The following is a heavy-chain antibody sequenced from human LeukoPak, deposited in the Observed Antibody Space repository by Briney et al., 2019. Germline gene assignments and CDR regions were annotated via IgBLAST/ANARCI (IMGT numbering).Heavy chain of an antibody. Sequence: SETLSLTCTVSGGSISSSSYYWGWIRQPPGKGLEWIGEINHSGSTNYNPSLKSRVTISVDTSKNQFSLKLSSVTAADTAVYYCARGLTIFGVARRGWFDPWGQGTLVTVSS. CDR2: INHSGST. D-gene: IGHD3-3*01. J-gene: IGHJ5*02. V-gene: IGHV4-39*07. CDR1: GGSISSSSYY. CDR3: ARGLTIFGVARRGWFDP.